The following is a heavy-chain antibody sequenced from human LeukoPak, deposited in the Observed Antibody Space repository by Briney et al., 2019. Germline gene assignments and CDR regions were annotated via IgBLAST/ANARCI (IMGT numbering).Heavy chain of an antibody. D-gene: IGHD1-20*01. CDR3: ARVIPSDNLALQH. CDR1: GGTFSSYA. Sequence: SVKVSCKASGGTFSSYAISWVRQAPGQGLEWMGRIIPIFGIANYAQKFQGRVTITADKSTSTAYMELSSLRSEDTAVYYCARVIPSDNLALQHWGQGTLVTVSS. CDR2: IIPIFGIA. V-gene: IGHV1-69*04. J-gene: IGHJ1*01.